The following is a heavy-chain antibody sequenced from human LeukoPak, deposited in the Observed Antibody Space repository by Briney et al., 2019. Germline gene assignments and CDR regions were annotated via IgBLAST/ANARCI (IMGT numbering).Heavy chain of an antibody. J-gene: IGHJ4*02. CDR3: ARMYIRSLFRYFDY. CDR2: INPNSGGT. V-gene: IGHV1-2*02. D-gene: IGHD1-26*01. Sequence: ASVKVSCKASGYTFTGYYMHWVRQAPGQGLEWMGWINPNSGGTNYAQKFQGRVTMTRDTSISTAYMELSRLRSDDTAVYYCARMYIRSLFRYFDYWGQGTLVTVSS. CDR1: GYTFTGYY.